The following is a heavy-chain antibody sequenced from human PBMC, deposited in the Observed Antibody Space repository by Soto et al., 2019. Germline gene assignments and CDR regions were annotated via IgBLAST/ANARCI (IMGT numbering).Heavy chain of an antibody. J-gene: IGHJ6*02. CDR3: ARERDSSSEPKHVTSPQVFSAYYYGMDV. CDR1: GYTFTSYA. CDR2: INAGNGNT. V-gene: IGHV1-3*01. Sequence: QVQLVQSGAEVKKPGASVKVSCKASGYTFTSYAMHWVRQAPGQRLEWMGWINAGNGNTKYSQKFQGRVTITRDTSASIAYMELSSLRSEDTAVYYCARERDSSSEPKHVTSPQVFSAYYYGMDVWGQGTTVTVSS. D-gene: IGHD6-6*01.